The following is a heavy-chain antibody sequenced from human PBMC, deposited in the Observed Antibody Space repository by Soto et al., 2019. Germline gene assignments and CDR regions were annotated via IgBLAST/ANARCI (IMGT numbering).Heavy chain of an antibody. CDR1: GFTFSSYA. CDR2: ISGSGGST. J-gene: IGHJ4*02. CDR3: AKDQLRFLEWLTYYFDY. Sequence: PGGSLRLSCAASGFTFSSYAMSWVRQAPGKGLEWVSAISGSGGSTYYADSVKGRFTISRDNSKNTLYLQMNSLRAEDTAVYYCAKDQLRFLEWLTYYFDYWGQGTLVTVSS. D-gene: IGHD3-3*01. V-gene: IGHV3-23*01.